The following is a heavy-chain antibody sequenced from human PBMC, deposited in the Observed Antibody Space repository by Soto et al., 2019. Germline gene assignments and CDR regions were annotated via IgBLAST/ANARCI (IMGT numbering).Heavy chain of an antibody. CDR1: GGSIKNSGYY. Sequence: QVQLQESGPGLVKPSQTLSLTCTVSGGSIKNSGYYWSWIRQHPEKGLEWIGYISYSGSTDYAPSLKSRVTISVDTSKNQFFLNLTSVTAADTAVYYCGRDAVTKRDFYYYGMDVWGRGTTVTVSS. V-gene: IGHV4-31*03. D-gene: IGHD4-4*01. J-gene: IGHJ6*02. CDR3: GRDAVTKRDFYYYGMDV. CDR2: ISYSGST.